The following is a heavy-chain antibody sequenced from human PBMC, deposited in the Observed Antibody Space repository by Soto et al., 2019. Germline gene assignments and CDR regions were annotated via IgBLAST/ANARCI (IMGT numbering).Heavy chain of an antibody. Sequence: SEILSLTCTVSGGSISSGDYYWSWIRQPPGKGLEWIGYIYYSGSTYYNPSLKSRVTISVDTSKNQFSLKLSSVTAADTAVYFCARYPRLDCWGQGTLVTVSS. CDR3: ARYPRLDC. CDR2: IYYSGST. J-gene: IGHJ4*02. V-gene: IGHV4-30-4*01. CDR1: GGSISSGDYY.